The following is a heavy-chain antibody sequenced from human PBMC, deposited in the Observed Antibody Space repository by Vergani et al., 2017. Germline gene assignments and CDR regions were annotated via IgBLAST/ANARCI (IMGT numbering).Heavy chain of an antibody. J-gene: IGHJ4*02. Sequence: EVQLVESGGKVVQPGGSLRLSCAASGFIFSNYNMAWVRQAPGKGLEWISYISSSSSTIYYADSVKGRFTISRDNAKNSLYLQMNSLRAEDTAVYYCARDSRYSSSCCGFDYWGQGTLVTVSS. V-gene: IGHV3-48*01. CDR3: ARDSRYSSSCCGFDY. CDR1: GFIFSNYN. CDR2: ISSSSSTI. D-gene: IGHD6-13*01.